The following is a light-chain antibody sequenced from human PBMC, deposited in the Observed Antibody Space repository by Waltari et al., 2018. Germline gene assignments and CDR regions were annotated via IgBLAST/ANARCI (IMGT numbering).Light chain of an antibody. J-gene: IGLJ2*01. CDR2: ENN. Sequence: QSVLTQPPSVSGYPGQRVTISCTGSSSNIGGYDVHWYQQLPGTAPKLLIFENNKLPSGVSDRFSGSKSATSASLTITGLQSEDEAEYYCEAWDNSLNGILFGGGTRLTVL. CDR3: EAWDNSLNGIL. CDR1: SSNIGGYD. V-gene: IGLV1-44*01.